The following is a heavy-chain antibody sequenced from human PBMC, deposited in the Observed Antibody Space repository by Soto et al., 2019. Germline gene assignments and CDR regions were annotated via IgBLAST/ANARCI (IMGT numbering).Heavy chain of an antibody. CDR3: AKDRAYSSGLHYFDY. CDR1: GFVFGDYA. CDR2: IGWNADSI. Sequence: GGSLRLSCAASGFVFGDYAMHWVRQAPGKGLEWVSGIGWNADSIDYADSVKGRFTISRDNAKNSLYLQMNSLRAEDTALYYCAKDRAYSSGLHYFDYWGHGTLVTVSS. V-gene: IGHV3-9*01. D-gene: IGHD6-19*01. J-gene: IGHJ4*01.